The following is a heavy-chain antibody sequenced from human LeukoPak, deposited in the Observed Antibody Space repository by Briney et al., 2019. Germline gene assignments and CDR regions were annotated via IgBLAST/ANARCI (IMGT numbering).Heavy chain of an antibody. J-gene: IGHJ3*02. D-gene: IGHD3-10*01. Sequence: GGSLRLSCAASGFTFSSYWMPWVRQAPGKGLVWVSSIKSDGSSTSYADSVKGRLTISRDNARNTLYLQMNSLRTEDTAVYYCATGNGHALDIWGQGTMVTVSA. CDR1: GFTFSSYW. CDR3: ATGNGHALDI. CDR2: IKSDGSST. V-gene: IGHV3-74*01.